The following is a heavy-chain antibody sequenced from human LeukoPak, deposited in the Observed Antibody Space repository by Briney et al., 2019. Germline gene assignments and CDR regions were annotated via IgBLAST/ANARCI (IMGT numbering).Heavy chain of an antibody. CDR2: IKSKTDGGTT. Sequence: GGSLRLSCAASGFTFSSAWMSWVRQTPGKGLEWVGRIKSKTDGGTTDYAAPVKGRFTISRDDSKNTLYLQMNSLKTEDTAVYYCTTDIGGPTVTTHYFDYWGQGTLVTVSS. CDR3: TTDIGGPTVTTHYFDY. J-gene: IGHJ4*02. D-gene: IGHD4-17*01. V-gene: IGHV3-15*01. CDR1: GFTFSSAW.